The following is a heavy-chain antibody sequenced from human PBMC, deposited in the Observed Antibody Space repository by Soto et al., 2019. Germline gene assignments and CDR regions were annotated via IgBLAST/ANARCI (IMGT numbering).Heavy chain of an antibody. J-gene: IGHJ6*03. V-gene: IGHV4-59*01. D-gene: IGHD2-15*01. Sequence: SQTLSLTCTVSGGSISSYYWNWIRQPPGKGLEWIGYIYYSGSTNYNPSLKSRVTISVDTSKNQFSLKLSSVTAADTAVYYCARGRYCSGGSCYRPRYYYYYMDVWGKGTTVTVSS. CDR1: GGSISSYY. CDR3: ARGRYCSGGSCYRPRYYYYYMDV. CDR2: IYYSGST.